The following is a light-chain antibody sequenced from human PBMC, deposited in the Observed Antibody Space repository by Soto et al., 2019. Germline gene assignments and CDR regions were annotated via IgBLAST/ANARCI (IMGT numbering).Light chain of an antibody. J-gene: IGKJ4*01. CDR1: QSISSW. CDR3: QQYNSPLIT. V-gene: IGKV1-5*03. CDR2: KAS. Sequence: DIQMTQSPSTLSASVGDRVTITCRASQSISSWLAWYQQKPGKAPKLLIYKASSLESGVPSRFSGSGSGTEFTLTISSLQPDDFATYYCQQYNSPLITFDGGTKVEIK.